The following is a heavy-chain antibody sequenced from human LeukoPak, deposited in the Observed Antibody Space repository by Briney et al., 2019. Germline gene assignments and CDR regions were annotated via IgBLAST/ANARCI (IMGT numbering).Heavy chain of an antibody. CDR1: GFTFSNAW. CDR3: TTDHPYDILTSPHIDY. J-gene: IGHJ4*02. V-gene: IGHV3-15*01. D-gene: IGHD3-9*01. Sequence: PGGSLRLSCAASGFTFSNAWMSWVRQAPGKGLEWVGRIKSKTDGGTTDYAAPVKGRFTISRDDSKNTLYLQMNSLKTEDTAVYYCTTDHPYDILTSPHIDYWGQGTLVTVSS. CDR2: IKSKTDGGTT.